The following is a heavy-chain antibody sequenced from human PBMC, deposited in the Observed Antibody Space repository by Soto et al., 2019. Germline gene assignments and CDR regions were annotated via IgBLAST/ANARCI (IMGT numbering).Heavy chain of an antibody. CDR2: IYYSGST. CDR3: ARGGYSSGWTPYYFDY. CDR1: GGSISSGGYY. V-gene: IGHV4-61*08. Sequence: SETLSLTCTVSGGSISSGGYYWSWIRQHPGKGLEWIGYIYYSGSTNYNPSLKSRVTISVDTSKNQFSLKLSSVTAADTAVYYCARGGYSSGWTPYYFDYWGQGTLVTVSS. J-gene: IGHJ4*02. D-gene: IGHD6-19*01.